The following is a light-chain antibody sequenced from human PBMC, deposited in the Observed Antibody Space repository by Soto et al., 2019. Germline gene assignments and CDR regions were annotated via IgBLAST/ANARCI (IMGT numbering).Light chain of an antibody. CDR1: SSNIGAGYD. CDR3: QSYDSSLSGVV. V-gene: IGLV1-40*01. CDR2: GNS. J-gene: IGLJ2*01. Sequence: QSVLTQPPSVSGAPGQRGTISCTGSSSNIGAGYDVHWYQQLPGTAPNLLIYGNSNRPSGVPDRFSGYKSGTSASLAITGLQAEDEADYYCQSYDSSLSGVVFGGGTKLTVL.